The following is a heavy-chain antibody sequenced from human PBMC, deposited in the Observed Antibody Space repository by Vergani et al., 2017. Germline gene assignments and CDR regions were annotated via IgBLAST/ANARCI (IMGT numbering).Heavy chain of an antibody. CDR1: GYSISSGYY. CDR2: ISHTGST. D-gene: IGHD3-9*01. J-gene: IGHJ4*02. V-gene: IGHV4-38-2*02. Sequence: QVQLQQSGPGLVKPSETLSLTCSVSGYSISSGYYWGWVRQSPGKGLEWIASISHTGSTYYNPSLESRVTISVDPSKNPFSLNVTSVSAADTAVYFCARFHYDVFTVSASYFDYGGQGTLVTVSS. CDR3: ARFHYDVFTVSASYFDY.